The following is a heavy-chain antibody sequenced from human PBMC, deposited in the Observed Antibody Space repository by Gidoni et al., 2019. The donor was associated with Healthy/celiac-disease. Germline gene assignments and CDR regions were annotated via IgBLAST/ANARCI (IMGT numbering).Heavy chain of an antibody. CDR2: FDPEDGET. D-gene: IGHD3-10*01. CDR1: GYTFTEFS. V-gene: IGHV1-24*01. CDR3: ATTYDGSGSYYKSALDY. Sequence: QVQLVQSGAEVKKPGASVKVSCKVSGYTFTEFSLHWVRQAPGKGLEWLGGFDPEDGETIYAQNVQGRVTMTEDTSTDTAYRELSSLRSEDTAVYDCATTYDGSGSYYKSALDYWGQGTLVTVSA. J-gene: IGHJ4*02.